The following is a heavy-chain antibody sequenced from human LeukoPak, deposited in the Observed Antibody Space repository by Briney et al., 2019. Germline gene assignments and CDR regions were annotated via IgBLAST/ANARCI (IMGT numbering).Heavy chain of an antibody. CDR1: GYTFTGYY. CDR2: INPNSGGT. CDR3: ARTGAYYSGMYYFDY. V-gene: IGHV1-2*02. D-gene: IGHD3-22*01. Sequence: ASVTVSCKASGYTFTGYYMHWVRQAPEQGLEWMGWINPNSGGTNYAQKFQGRVTMARDTSISTAYMELSRLRSDDTAVYYCARTGAYYSGMYYFDYWGQGALVTVSS. J-gene: IGHJ4*02.